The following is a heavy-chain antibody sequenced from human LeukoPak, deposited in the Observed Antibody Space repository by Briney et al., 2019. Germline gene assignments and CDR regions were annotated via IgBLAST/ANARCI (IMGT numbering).Heavy chain of an antibody. V-gene: IGHV1-69*05. Sequence: ASVKVSCKASGGTFSSYAISWVRQAPGQGLEWMGGIIPIFGTANYAQKFQGRVTITTDESTSTAYMELSSLRSEDTAVYYCARGQLERPLESPYYFDYWGQGTLVTVSS. CDR3: ARGQLERPLESPYYFDY. D-gene: IGHD1-1*01. J-gene: IGHJ4*02. CDR1: GGTFSSYA. CDR2: IIPIFGTA.